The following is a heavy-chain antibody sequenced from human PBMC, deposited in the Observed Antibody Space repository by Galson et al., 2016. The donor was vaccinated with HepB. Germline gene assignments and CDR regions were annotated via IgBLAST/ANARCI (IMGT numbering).Heavy chain of an antibody. CDR3: ARDSEWELVRDLDY. Sequence: SVKVSCKASGGTFTNYAFSWVRQAPGQGLEWMGGIITLSGTANYAQKFQGRLTITADKSTNTAYMEMSSLTSEDTAVYYCARDSEWELVRDLDYWGQGTLVTVSS. D-gene: IGHD1-26*01. CDR1: GGTFTNYA. J-gene: IGHJ4*02. CDR2: IITLSGTA. V-gene: IGHV1-69*06.